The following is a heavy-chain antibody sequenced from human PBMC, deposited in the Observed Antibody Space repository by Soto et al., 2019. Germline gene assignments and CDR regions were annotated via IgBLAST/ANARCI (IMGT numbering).Heavy chain of an antibody. CDR3: ARDLDADDY. CDR2: IIPILDIA. CDR1: GGTFSSYT. J-gene: IGHJ4*02. V-gene: IGHV1-69*08. Sequence: QVQLVQSGAEVKKPGSSVKVSCKASGGTFSSYTISWVRQAPGQGLEWMGRIIPILDIATYAQKFQGRVTITADKSTSTAYVELSSLTSEDTAVYYCARDLDADDYWGQGTLVTVSS. D-gene: IGHD3-3*01.